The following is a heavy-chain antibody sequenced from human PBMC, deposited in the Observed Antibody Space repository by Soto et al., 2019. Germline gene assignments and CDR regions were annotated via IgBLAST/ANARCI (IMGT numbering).Heavy chain of an antibody. V-gene: IGHV3-7*01. D-gene: IGHD6-6*01. CDR2: IKEDGSEI. Sequence: GGSLRLSCAVSGFNVMSYWMSWVRQSPGKGLEGVASIKEDGSEIYYLHSVRARFSISRDSAGNALHLTMNYLSAEDKGVYFCARDIGFEYVNWCQGTLVTVSS. CDR1: GFNVMSYW. CDR3: ARDIGFEYVN. J-gene: IGHJ4*02.